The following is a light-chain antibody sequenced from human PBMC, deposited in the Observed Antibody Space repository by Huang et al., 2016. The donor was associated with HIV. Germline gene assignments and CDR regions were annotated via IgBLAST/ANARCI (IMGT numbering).Light chain of an antibody. V-gene: IGKV1-39*01. CDR3: QQSYSTSYT. J-gene: IGKJ2*01. Sequence: DIRMTQSPSSLSASVGDRVTITCRTSQSISNYLNWYHQEPGKAPNRLIYGASTLQGGVPSRFSGGGSGTDFTLTISRLEPEDFGTYYCQQSYSTSYTFGQGTKLEIK. CDR2: GAS. CDR1: QSISNY.